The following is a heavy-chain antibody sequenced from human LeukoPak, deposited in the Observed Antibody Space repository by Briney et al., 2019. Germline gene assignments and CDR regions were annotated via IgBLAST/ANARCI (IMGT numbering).Heavy chain of an antibody. D-gene: IGHD3-10*01. CDR3: ARDLDNYSGSGSYYNGDPLFQH. V-gene: IGHV1-2*02. CDR1: GYTFTGFC. CDR2: LNPNSGGT. J-gene: IGHJ1*01. Sequence: GASVKVSCKASGYTFTGFCIHWVRQAPGQGLEWMGWLNPNSGGTNYAQNFQGRVTMTRATSISTGYMELSRLRPDDTAVYYCARDLDNYSGSGSYYNGDPLFQHWGQGTLVTVSS.